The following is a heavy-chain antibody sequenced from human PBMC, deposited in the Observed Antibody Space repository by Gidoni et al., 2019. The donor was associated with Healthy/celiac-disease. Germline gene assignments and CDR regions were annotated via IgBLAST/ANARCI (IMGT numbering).Heavy chain of an antibody. D-gene: IGHD2-8*02. CDR2: IYYSGST. CDR1: GGSISSYY. Sequence: QVQLQESGPGLVTPSEPLSLTCAVAGGSISSYYGSWIRQPPGQGLEWIGYIYYSGSTNYIPSRKSRVTRSVDTSKNQFSLKLSSVTAADTAVYYCARDVTGNNWFDPWGQGTLVTVSS. V-gene: IGHV4-59*01. CDR3: ARDVTGNNWFDP. J-gene: IGHJ5*02.